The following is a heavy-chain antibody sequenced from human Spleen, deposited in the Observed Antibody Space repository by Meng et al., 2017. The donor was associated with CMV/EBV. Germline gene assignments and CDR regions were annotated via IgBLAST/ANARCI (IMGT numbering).Heavy chain of an antibody. Sequence: KASGYPFSNYEINWVRQATGHGLEWMGWMNPNSGNTGYARKFRGRVTMTWNTSISTAYMELSTLRSEDTAVYYCATWVEMATPYHFDYWGQGTLVTVSS. CDR3: ATWVEMATPYHFDY. V-gene: IGHV1-8*01. D-gene: IGHD5-24*01. CDR1: GYPFSNYE. CDR2: MNPNSGNT. J-gene: IGHJ4*02.